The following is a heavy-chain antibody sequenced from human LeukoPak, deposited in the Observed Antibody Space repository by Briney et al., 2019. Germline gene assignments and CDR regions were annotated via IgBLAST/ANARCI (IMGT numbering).Heavy chain of an antibody. CDR3: ARDSNFDWLLSSPRYYGMDV. CDR1: GGSISSGGYY. D-gene: IGHD3-9*01. CDR2: IYYSGST. V-gene: IGHV4-31*03. Sequence: PSETLSLTCTVSGGSISSGGYYWSWIRQHPGKGLEWIVYIYYSGSTYYNPSLKSRVTISVDTSKNQFSLKLSSVTAADTAVYYCARDSNFDWLLSSPRYYGMDVWGQGTTVTVSS. J-gene: IGHJ6*02.